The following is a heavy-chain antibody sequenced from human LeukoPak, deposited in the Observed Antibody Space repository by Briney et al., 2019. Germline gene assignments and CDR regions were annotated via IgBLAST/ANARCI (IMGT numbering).Heavy chain of an antibody. CDR2: ISGSGGST. D-gene: IGHD6-19*01. V-gene: IGHV3-23*01. CDR3: AKGDSGWGPH. Sequence: GGSLRLSCAASGFTFSSYSMNWVRQAPGKGLEWVSGISGSGGSTYYADSVKGRFTISRDNSKNTLYLQMNSLRAEDTAVYYCAKGDSGWGPHWGQGTLVTVSS. J-gene: IGHJ4*02. CDR1: GFTFSSYS.